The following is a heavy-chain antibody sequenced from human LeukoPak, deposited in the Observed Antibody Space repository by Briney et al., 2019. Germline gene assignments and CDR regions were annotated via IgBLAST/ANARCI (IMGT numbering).Heavy chain of an antibody. CDR1: GFTVSTTY. CDR2: VYSGGNT. CDR3: ASNGENSGTFLQFDC. J-gene: IGHJ4*02. Sequence: GVSLRLSCAASGFTVSTTYLSWVRQAPGKGLEWVSVVYSGGNTYYTDSVKGRFTISRDNSKNTLYLQMNSLRAEDTAVYYCASNGENSGTFLQFDCWGQGTLVTVSS. D-gene: IGHD1-26*01. V-gene: IGHV3-66*02.